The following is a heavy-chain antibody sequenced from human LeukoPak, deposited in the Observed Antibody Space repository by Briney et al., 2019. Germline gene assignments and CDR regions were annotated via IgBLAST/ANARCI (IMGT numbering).Heavy chain of an antibody. Sequence: ASVKVSCKASGYTFISYAIHWVRQAPGQSLEWMGWISAGNANTKYSQKLQGRVTITRDTSATTAYIELSSLRSEDTAVYFCATGFTSGSFGYWGQGTLVTVSS. J-gene: IGHJ4*02. CDR3: ATGFTSGSFGY. CDR1: GYTFISYA. D-gene: IGHD5-12*01. V-gene: IGHV1-3*01. CDR2: ISAGNANT.